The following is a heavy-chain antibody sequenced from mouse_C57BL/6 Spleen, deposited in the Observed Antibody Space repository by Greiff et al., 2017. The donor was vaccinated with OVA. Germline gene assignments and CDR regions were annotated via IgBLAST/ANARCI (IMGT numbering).Heavy chain of an antibody. CDR3: ARMTVGDWYFDV. D-gene: IGHD1-1*01. Sequence: QVHVKQPGTELVKPGASVQLSCKASGYTFTSYWMHWVKQRPGQGLEWIGNINPSNGGTNYNEKFKSKATLTVDKSSSTAYMQLSSLTSEDSAVYYCARMTVGDWYFDVWGTGTTVTVSS. CDR1: GYTFTSYW. V-gene: IGHV1-53*01. J-gene: IGHJ1*03. CDR2: INPSNGGT.